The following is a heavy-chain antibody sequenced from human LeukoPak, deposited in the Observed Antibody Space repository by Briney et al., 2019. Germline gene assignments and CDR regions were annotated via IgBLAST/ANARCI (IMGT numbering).Heavy chain of an antibody. CDR1: GASFSGYY. D-gene: IGHD5-12*01. Sequence: HPSETLSLTCAVYGASFSGYYWSSVRHPPGKGRGWVGEITHSGRTNYNPSLKSRVTISVDTSKYQFSLKLSPVTAADTAVYYCARTSHVVATMGLFDYWGQGTLVTVSS. CDR3: ARTSHVVATMGLFDY. CDR2: ITHSGRT. V-gene: IGHV4-34*01. J-gene: IGHJ4*02.